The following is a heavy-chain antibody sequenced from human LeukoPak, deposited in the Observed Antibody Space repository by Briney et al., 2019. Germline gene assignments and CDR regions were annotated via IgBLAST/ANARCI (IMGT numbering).Heavy chain of an antibody. V-gene: IGHV3-23*01. J-gene: IGHJ4*02. CDR3: AKGTTYYYDSSGE. CDR2: ISGSGGST. Sequence: PGGSLRLSCAASGFTFSSYAMSWVRQAPGKGLEWVSAISGSGGSTYYADSVKGRFTISRDNSKNTLYLQMNSLRAEATAVYYCAKGTTYYYDSSGEWGQGTLVTVSS. CDR1: GFTFSSYA. D-gene: IGHD3-22*01.